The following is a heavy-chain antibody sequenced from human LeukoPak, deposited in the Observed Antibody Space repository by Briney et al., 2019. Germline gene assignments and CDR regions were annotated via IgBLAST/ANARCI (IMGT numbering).Heavy chain of an antibody. J-gene: IGHJ5*02. CDR1: GGTFSSYA. V-gene: IGHV1-69*01. CDR2: IIPIFGTA. D-gene: IGHD6-19*01. CDR3: ARDSAIAVAVPYNWFDP. Sequence: SVNVSCKASGGTFSSYAISWVRQAPGQGLEWMGGIIPIFGTANYAQKFQGRVTITADESTSTAYMELSRLRSDDKAVYYCARDSAIAVAVPYNWFDPWGQGTLITVSS.